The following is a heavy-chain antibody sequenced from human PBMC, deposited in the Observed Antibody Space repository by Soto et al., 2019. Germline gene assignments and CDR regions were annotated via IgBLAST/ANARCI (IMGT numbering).Heavy chain of an antibody. CDR1: GFTFSSYA. D-gene: IGHD3-3*01. J-gene: IGHJ5*02. CDR2: ISGSGGST. Sequence: EVPLLESGGGLVQPGGSLRLSCAASGFTFSSYAMSWVRQAPGKGLEWVSAISGSGGSTYYADSVKGRFTISRDNSKNTLYLQMNSLRAEDTAVYYCAKDPMYDFWSDWFDPWGQGTLVTVSS. V-gene: IGHV3-23*01. CDR3: AKDPMYDFWSDWFDP.